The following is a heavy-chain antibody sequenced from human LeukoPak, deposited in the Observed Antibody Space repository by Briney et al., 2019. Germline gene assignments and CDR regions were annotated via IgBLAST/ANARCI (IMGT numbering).Heavy chain of an antibody. CDR1: GGSISTYY. Sequence: PSETLSLTCTVSGGSISTYYWNWIRQPPGKGLEWIGYVYYSGSTNYNPSLKSRVTLSVDTSKNQFSLKLSSVTAADTAVYYCATPQSRAYYYDSSAPPDQGLDYWGQGTLVTVSS. J-gene: IGHJ4*02. CDR2: VYYSGST. D-gene: IGHD3-22*01. V-gene: IGHV4-59*01. CDR3: ATPQSRAYYYDSSAPPDQGLDY.